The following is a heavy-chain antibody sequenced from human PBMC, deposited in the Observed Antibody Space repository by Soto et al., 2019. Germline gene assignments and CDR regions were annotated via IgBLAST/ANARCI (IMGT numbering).Heavy chain of an antibody. J-gene: IGHJ6*02. CDR2: ISYDGSNK. D-gene: IGHD6-6*01. Sequence: GGSLRLSCAASGFTFSSYAIHWVRQAPGKGLEWVVFISYDGSNKYYTDSVKGRFTISRDTSKNTLYLQMNSLRAEDTALYYCARDRGIAAREYFDYGMDVWGQGTTVTVSS. V-gene: IGHV3-30*03. CDR3: ARDRGIAAREYFDYGMDV. CDR1: GFTFSSYA.